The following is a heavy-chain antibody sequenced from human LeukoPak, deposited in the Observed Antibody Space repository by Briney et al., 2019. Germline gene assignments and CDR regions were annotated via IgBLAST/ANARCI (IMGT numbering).Heavy chain of an antibody. CDR1: GYTFISYG. D-gene: IGHD3-3*01. CDR3: ARSPRFLEWFRYYFDY. CDR2: ISTYNDNT. J-gene: IGHJ4*02. V-gene: IGHV1-18*01. Sequence: GASVKVSCKASGYTFISYGISWVRQAPGQGLEWMGWISTYNDNTNYAQKLQGRVTMTTDTSTSTAYMELRSLRSDDTAVYYCARSPRFLEWFRYYFDYWGQGTLVTVSS.